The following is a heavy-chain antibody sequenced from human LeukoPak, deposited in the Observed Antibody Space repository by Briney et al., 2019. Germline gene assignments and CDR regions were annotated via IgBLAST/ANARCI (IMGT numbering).Heavy chain of an antibody. CDR1: GYTFTGYY. V-gene: IGHV1-2*02. Sequence: ASVKVSCKASGYTFTGYYMHWVRQAPGQGLEWMGWINPNSGVTNYAQKFQGRVTMTRDTSISTAYMELSRLRSDDTAVYYCARATTDFIATDDYWGQGTLVTVSS. CDR3: ARATTDFIATDDY. D-gene: IGHD3-3*01. J-gene: IGHJ4*02. CDR2: INPNSGVT.